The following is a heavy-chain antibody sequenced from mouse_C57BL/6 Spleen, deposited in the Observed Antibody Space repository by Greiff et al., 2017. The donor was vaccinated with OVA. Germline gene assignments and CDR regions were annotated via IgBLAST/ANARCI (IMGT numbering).Heavy chain of an antibody. CDR1: GFSFNTYA. D-gene: IGHD1-1*01. CDR2: IRSKSNNYAT. J-gene: IGHJ1*03. Sequence: EVMLVESGGGLVQPKGSLKLSCAASGFSFNTYAMNWVRQAPGKGLEWVARIRSKSNNYATYYADSVKDRFTISRDDSESMLYLQMNNLKTEDTAMYYGVRDGSSYWYFDVWGTGTTVTVSS. V-gene: IGHV10-1*01. CDR3: VRDGSSYWYFDV.